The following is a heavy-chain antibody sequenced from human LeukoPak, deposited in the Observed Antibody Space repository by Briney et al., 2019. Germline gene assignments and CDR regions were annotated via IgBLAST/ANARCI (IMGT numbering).Heavy chain of an antibody. CDR2: INHSGST. CDR1: GGSFSGYY. J-gene: IGHJ4*02. CDR3: ARSELNDYFKY. D-gene: IGHD1-7*01. V-gene: IGHV4-34*01. Sequence: TSETLSLTCAVYGGSFSGYYWSWIRQPPGKGLEWIGEINHSGSTNYNPSLKSRVTISVDTSKNQFSLKLSSVTAADTAMYYCARSELNDYFKYWGQGTLVTVSS.